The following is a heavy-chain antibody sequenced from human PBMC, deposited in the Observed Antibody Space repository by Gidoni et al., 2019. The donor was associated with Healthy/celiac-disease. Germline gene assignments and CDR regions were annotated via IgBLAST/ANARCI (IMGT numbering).Heavy chain of an antibody. CDR1: GYTFTGYY. CDR3: ARVGFVYSSSWAELDY. CDR2: INPNSGGT. J-gene: IGHJ4*02. V-gene: IGHV1-2*02. D-gene: IGHD6-13*01. Sequence: QAQLVQSGAEVKKPGASVKVSCKASGYTFTGYYMHWVRQAHGQGLEWMGWINPNSGGTNYAQKFQGRVTMTRDTSISTAYMELSRLRSDDTAVYYCARVGFVYSSSWAELDYWGQGTLVTVSS.